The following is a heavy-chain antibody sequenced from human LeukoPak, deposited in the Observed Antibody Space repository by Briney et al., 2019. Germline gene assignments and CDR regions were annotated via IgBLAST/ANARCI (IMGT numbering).Heavy chain of an antibody. V-gene: IGHV4-39*07. CDR3: ARDRGGYSLDDY. CDR2: IYYSGST. D-gene: IGHD5-18*01. CDR1: GGSIRSSDYY. J-gene: IGHJ4*02. Sequence: SETLSLTCTVSGGSIRSSDYYWGWIRQPPGKGLEWVGNIYYSGSTYYNPSLESRVTISVDTSKNQFSLNLNSVTAADTAVYYCARDRGGYSLDDYWGQGTLVTVSS.